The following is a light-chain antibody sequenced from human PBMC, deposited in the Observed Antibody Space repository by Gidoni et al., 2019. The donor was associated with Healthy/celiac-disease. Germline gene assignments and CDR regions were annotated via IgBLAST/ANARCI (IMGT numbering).Light chain of an antibody. Sequence: DIQLTQSPSFLSASVGDRVTITCRASQGISSYLAWYQQKPGKAPKLLIYAAATLQSGVPSRFSGSGPGTEFTLPISSLQPEDFATYYCQQLNSYPPTFXGXTKVEIK. CDR3: QQLNSYPPT. CDR1: QGISSY. CDR2: AAA. V-gene: IGKV1-9*01. J-gene: IGKJ4*01.